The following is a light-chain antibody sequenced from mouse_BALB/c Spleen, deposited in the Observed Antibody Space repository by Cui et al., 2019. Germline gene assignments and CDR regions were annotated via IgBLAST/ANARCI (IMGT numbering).Light chain of an antibody. J-gene: IGKJ5*01. CDR3: QQFYSFPLT. Sequence: DIVMSQSPSSLAVSVGEKVTMRCKSSQSLLYSNNQKNYLAWYQQKPGQSPKVLIYWASTSESGVPDRFTGSGSGTDFTLTISSVKAEDLAVYYCQQFYSFPLTFGAGTKLEL. CDR1: QSLLYSNNQKNY. CDR2: WAS. V-gene: IGKV8-30*01.